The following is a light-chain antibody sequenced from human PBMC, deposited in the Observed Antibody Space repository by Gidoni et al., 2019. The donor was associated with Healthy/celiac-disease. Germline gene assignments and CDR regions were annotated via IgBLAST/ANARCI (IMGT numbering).Light chain of an antibody. CDR3: QAWDSNTGV. J-gene: IGLJ2*01. Sequence: SYELTQPPSVSVSPGQTASITCSGDKLGDKYACWYQQKPGQSPVLVIYQDSKRPSGIPERFSGSNSGNTATLTISGTQALDEAVYYCQAWDSNTGVFGGGTKLTVL. CDR2: QDS. CDR1: KLGDKY. V-gene: IGLV3-1*01.